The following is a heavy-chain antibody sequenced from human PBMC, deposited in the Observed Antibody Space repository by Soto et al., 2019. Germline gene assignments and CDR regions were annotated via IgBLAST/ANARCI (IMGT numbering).Heavy chain of an antibody. CDR1: GFTFSSYS. V-gene: IGHV3-21*01. Sequence: EVQLVEAGGGLVKPGGSLRLSCAASGFTFSSYSINWVGHAPGKGLEWVSSISSSSSYIYYAVSVEGRFTISRDNAKNSLYLQMTSVRAEDTAVYYCARDDGGSGWSNDYWGQGTLVTVSS. J-gene: IGHJ4*02. CDR3: ARDDGGSGWSNDY. CDR2: ISSSSSYI. D-gene: IGHD6-19*01.